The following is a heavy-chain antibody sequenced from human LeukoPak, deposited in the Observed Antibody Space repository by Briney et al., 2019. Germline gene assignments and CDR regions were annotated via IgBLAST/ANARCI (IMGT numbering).Heavy chain of an antibody. D-gene: IGHD2-15*01. V-gene: IGHV3-7*04. Sequence: GGSLRLSCAASGFTFSSYWMSWVRQAPGKGLEWVANIKQDGSEKYYVDSVKGRFTISRDNAKNSLYLQMNSLRAEDTAVYYCARVYCSGGSCYCDYWGQGTLVTVSS. J-gene: IGHJ4*02. CDR1: GFTFSSYW. CDR2: IKQDGSEK. CDR3: ARVYCSGGSCYCDY.